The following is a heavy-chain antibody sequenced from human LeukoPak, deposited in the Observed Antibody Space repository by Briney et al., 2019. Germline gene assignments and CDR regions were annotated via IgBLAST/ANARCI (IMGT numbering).Heavy chain of an antibody. D-gene: IGHD6-6*01. Sequence: GESLKISCKCSGYSFTSYWIGWVRQMPGKGLEWMGVIYPGDSDTRYSPSFQGQATISADKSISTAYLQWSSLKASDTAMYYCARQGSSSGVDYWGQGTLVTVSS. CDR3: ARQGSSSGVDY. CDR1: GYSFTSYW. V-gene: IGHV5-51*01. CDR2: IYPGDSDT. J-gene: IGHJ4*02.